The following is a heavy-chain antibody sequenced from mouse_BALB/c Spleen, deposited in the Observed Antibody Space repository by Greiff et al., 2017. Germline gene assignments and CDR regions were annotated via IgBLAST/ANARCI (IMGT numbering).Heavy chain of an antibody. J-gene: IGHJ2*01. V-gene: IGHV3-8*02. CDR2: ISYSGST. CDR3: ARHGGGLDY. CDR1: GDFITRGY. D-gene: IGHD3-3*01. Sequence: VQLKESGPCLVKPSQTLFLPWPVPGDFITRGYWNRIRKFSGNKREYMGYISYSGSTYYNLSLKSRIPITRDTSKNQYYLQLNSVTTEDTATCYCARHGGGLDYWGQGTTLTVSA.